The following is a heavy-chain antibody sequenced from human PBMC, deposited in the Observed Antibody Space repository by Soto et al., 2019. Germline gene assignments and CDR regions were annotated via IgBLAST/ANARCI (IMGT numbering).Heavy chain of an antibody. V-gene: IGHV3-30-3*01. CDR3: ARDLGSITMVRGVIPDYYGMDV. CDR1: GFTFSSYA. CDR2: ISYDGSNK. D-gene: IGHD3-10*01. J-gene: IGHJ6*02. Sequence: GGSLRLSCAASGFTFSSYAMHWVRQAPGKGLEWVAVISYDGSNKYYADSVKGRFTISRDNSKNTLYLQMNSLRAEDTAVYYCARDLGSITMVRGVIPDYYGMDVWGQGTTVTVS.